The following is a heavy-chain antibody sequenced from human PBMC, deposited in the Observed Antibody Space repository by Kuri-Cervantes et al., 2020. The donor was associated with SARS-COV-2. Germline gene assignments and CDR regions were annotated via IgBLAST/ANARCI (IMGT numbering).Heavy chain of an antibody. CDR1: GFTFSSYW. J-gene: IGHJ6*03. V-gene: IGHV3-7*01. Sequence: GESLKISCAASGFTFSSYWMSWVRQAPGKGLEWVANIKQDGSEKYYVDSVKGRFTISRDNAKNSLYLQMNSLRAEDTAVYYCATDGTRAYSNSYYYMDVWGKGTTVTVSS. D-gene: IGHD4-11*01. CDR3: ATDGTRAYSNSYYYMDV. CDR2: IKQDGSEK.